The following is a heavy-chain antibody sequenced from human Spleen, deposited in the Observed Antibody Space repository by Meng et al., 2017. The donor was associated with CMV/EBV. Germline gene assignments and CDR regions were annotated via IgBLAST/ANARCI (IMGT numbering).Heavy chain of an antibody. V-gene: IGHV3-53*01. CDR2: IYSAGNT. CDR3: ARDAEGSSGWDAFDY. J-gene: IGHJ4*02. CDR1: GFTVSSNY. D-gene: IGHD6-19*01. Sequence: GESLKISCAASGFTVSSNYMSWVRQAPGKGLEWVSVIYSAGNTFYADSVKGRFTISRDNSKNTLYLQMNSLRAEDTAVYYCARDAEGSSGWDAFDYWGQGTLVTVSS.